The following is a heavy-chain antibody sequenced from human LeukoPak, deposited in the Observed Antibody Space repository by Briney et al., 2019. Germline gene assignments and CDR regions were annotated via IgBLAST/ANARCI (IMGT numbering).Heavy chain of an antibody. CDR2: INHSGST. V-gene: IGHV4-34*01. D-gene: IGHD4-17*01. CDR3: ARGQGATVTTSFDY. CDR1: GGSFRGYY. Sequence: AETLSLTCAVYGGSFRGYYWSWIRQPPGKGLEWMGEINHSGSTNYNPSLKSRLTISIDTSKDQFSLKLSSVTAADTAVYYCARGQGATVTTSFDYWGQGSLVGVSS. J-gene: IGHJ4*02.